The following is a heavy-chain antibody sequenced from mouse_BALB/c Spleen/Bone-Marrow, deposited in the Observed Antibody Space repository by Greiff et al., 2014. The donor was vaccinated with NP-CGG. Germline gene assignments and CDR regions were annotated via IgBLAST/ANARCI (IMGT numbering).Heavy chain of an antibody. D-gene: IGHD2-4*01. Sequence: VQLQQSGPELVKPGASVKVSCKASGYAFTSYNMYWVKQSHGKSLEWIGYIDPYNGGTYYNQKFKGKATLTVDKSSSTAYMHLNSLTSEDPALYYCARYFDYDYFDDWGQGTTLTVSS. J-gene: IGHJ2*01. V-gene: IGHV1S135*01. CDR2: IDPYNGGT. CDR3: ARYFDYDYFDD. CDR1: GYAFTSYN.